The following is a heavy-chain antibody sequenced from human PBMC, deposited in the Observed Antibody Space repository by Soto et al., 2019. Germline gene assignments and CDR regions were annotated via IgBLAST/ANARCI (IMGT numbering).Heavy chain of an antibody. D-gene: IGHD2-21*01. CDR2: IYHSGST. Sequence: PSETLSLTCAVSGGSIRSGGYSWSWIRQPPGKGLEWIGYIYHSGSTYYNPSLKSRVTISVDRSKNQFSLKLSSVTAADTAVYYCARGNVVPLDYWGQGTLVTGSS. CDR3: ARGNVVPLDY. CDR1: GGSIRSGGYS. V-gene: IGHV4-30-2*01. J-gene: IGHJ4*02.